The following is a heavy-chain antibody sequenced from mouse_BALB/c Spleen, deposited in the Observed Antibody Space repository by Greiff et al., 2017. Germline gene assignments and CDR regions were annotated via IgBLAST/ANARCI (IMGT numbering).Heavy chain of an antibody. CDR2: IDPENGDT. J-gene: IGHJ4*01. Sequence: DVKLVESGAELVRSGASVKLSCTASGFNIKDYYMHWVKQRPEQGLEWIGWIDPENGDTEYAPKFQGKATMTADTSSNTAYLQLSSLTSEDTAVYYCNYYGSSYAMDYWGQGTSVTVSS. D-gene: IGHD1-1*01. V-gene: IGHV14-4*02. CDR1: GFNIKDYY. CDR3: NYYGSSYAMDY.